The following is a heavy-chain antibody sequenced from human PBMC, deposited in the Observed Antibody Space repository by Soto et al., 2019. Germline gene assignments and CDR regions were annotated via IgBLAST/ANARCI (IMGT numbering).Heavy chain of an antibody. CDR2: IIPIFGTA. Sequence: QVQLVQSGAEVKKPGSSVKVSCKASGGTFSSYAISWVRQAPGQGLEWMGGIIPIFGTADYAQKFQGRVTLTADXXTSTAYLELSSLRSEDTAVYYCAKNPENYYYGMDVWGQGTTVTVSS. CDR1: GGTFSSYA. CDR3: AKNPENYYYGMDV. J-gene: IGHJ6*02. V-gene: IGHV1-69*12.